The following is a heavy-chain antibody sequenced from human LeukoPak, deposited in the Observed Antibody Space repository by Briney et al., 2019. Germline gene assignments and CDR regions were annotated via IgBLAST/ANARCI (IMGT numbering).Heavy chain of an antibody. Sequence: PSETLSLACAVYGGSFSGYYWSWIRQPPGKGLEWIGEINHSGSTNYSPSLKSRATISVDTSKNQFSLKLSSLTAADTAVYYCARGTRGVVISNWGQGTLVTVSS. J-gene: IGHJ4*02. CDR2: INHSGST. V-gene: IGHV4-34*01. D-gene: IGHD3-3*01. CDR3: ARGTRGVVISN. CDR1: GGSFSGYY.